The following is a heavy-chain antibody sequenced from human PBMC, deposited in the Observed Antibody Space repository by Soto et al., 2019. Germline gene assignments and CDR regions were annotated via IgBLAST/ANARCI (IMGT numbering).Heavy chain of an antibody. CDR3: ARGPRSLDYFWSVPPYYGTDV. D-gene: IGHD3-3*01. V-gene: IGHV3-33*01. CDR2: IWYDGSNK. J-gene: IGHJ6*02. CDR1: GFTFSSYG. Sequence: QVQLVESGGGVVQPGRSLRLSCAASGFTFSSYGMHWVRQAPGKGLERVAVIWYDGSNKDYADSVKGRFTISRDNSKNTVYLQIKSRRAGDTAVYYCARGPRSLDYFWSVPPYYGTDVWGQGTTVTVSS.